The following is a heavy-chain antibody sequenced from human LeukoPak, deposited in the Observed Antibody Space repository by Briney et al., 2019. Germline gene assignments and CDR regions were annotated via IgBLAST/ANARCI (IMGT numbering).Heavy chain of an antibody. CDR1: GFTFSSYW. CDR3: ARDPLAIVGATGY. CDR2: IKQDGSEK. J-gene: IGHJ4*02. D-gene: IGHD1-26*01. V-gene: IGHV3-7*01. Sequence: GGSLRLSCAASGFTFSSYWMSWVRQAPGKGLEWVANIKQDGSEKYYVDSVKGRFTISRDNAKNSLHLQMNGLRAEDTAVYYCARDPLAIVGATGYWGQGTLVTVSS.